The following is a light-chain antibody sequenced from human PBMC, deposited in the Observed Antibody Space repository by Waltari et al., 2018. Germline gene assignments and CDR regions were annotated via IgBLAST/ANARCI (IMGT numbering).Light chain of an antibody. V-gene: IGKV3-15*01. CDR1: QSISSS. CDR3: QQYNNWPPGT. J-gene: IGKJ1*01. CDR2: GAS. Sequence: DIVLTQSPATLSVSPGERATLSCRASQSISSSLAWYQQKPGQAPSLLIYGASTRATGVPGRFSGSGSGTEFTLTITSLHSEDFAVYYCQQYNNWPPGTFGQGTKVEIK.